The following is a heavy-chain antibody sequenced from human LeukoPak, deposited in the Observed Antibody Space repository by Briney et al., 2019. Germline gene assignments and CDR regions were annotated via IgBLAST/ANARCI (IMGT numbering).Heavy chain of an antibody. CDR3: SKDATSGSYSSIRPDF. CDR1: GFTFDDYA. D-gene: IGHD3-10*01. V-gene: IGHV3-9*01. Sequence: GGSLRLSCAASGFTFDDYAMHWVRQAPGKGLEWVSGITWNSGFTGYADSVKGRFTISRDNAKNSLYLQMNSLRGEDTALYYCSKDATSGSYSSIRPDFWGQGTLVTVSS. CDR2: ITWNSGFT. J-gene: IGHJ4*02.